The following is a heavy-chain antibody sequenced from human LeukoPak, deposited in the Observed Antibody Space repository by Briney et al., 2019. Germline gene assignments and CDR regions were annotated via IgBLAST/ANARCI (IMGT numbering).Heavy chain of an antibody. D-gene: IGHD1-14*01. CDR2: IYHSGST. CDR1: GYSISSGYY. CDR3: ARHGRSNRHPFDY. J-gene: IGHJ4*02. Sequence: SETLSLTCAVSGYSISSGYYWGWIRQPPGKGLEWIGSIYHSGSTYYNPSLKSRVTISVNTSKNQFSLKLSSVTAADTAVYYCARHGRSNRHPFDYWGQGTLVTVSS. V-gene: IGHV4-38-2*01.